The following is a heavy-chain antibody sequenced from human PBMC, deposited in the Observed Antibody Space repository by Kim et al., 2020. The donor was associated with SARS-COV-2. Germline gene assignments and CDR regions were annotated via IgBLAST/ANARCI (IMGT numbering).Heavy chain of an antibody. D-gene: IGHD5-12*01. Sequence: VKGRFTISRDNSKNTLYLQMNSLRAEDTAVYYCARSGSGYDYYYYYYMDVWGKGTTVTVSS. V-gene: IGHV3-30*01. J-gene: IGHJ6*03. CDR3: ARSGSGYDYYYYYYMDV.